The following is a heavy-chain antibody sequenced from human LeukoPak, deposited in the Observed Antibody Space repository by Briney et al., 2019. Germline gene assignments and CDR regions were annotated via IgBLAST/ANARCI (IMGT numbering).Heavy chain of an antibody. J-gene: IGHJ4*02. D-gene: IGHD5-18*01. CDR1: GFTFETNA. Sequence: GGSLRLSCATSGFTFETNAMSWVRQAPGKGLEWVATIGNTETFYADSVTGRFTISRDNSKNTVNLQMNRLRVEDTAIYYCAKDWIQFNRVFDCFDSWGQGTLVTVSS. V-gene: IGHV3-23*01. CDR2: IGNTET. CDR3: AKDWIQFNRVFDCFDS.